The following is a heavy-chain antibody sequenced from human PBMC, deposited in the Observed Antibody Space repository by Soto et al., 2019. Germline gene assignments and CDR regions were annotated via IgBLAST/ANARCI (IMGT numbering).Heavy chain of an antibody. J-gene: IGHJ6*02. CDR3: TKDMYSSSEDGMDV. V-gene: IGHV3-9*03. CDR2: ISWNSRSI. Sequence: EVQLVESGGGLVQPGRSLRLSCTASGFTFANYAMHWVRQTPGKGLEWVSGISWNSRSIDYADSVKGRFTISRDNAKNSLYLQMNSLRAEDMALYYCTKDMYSSSEDGMDVWGQGTTVTVSS. CDR1: GFTFANYA. D-gene: IGHD6-13*01.